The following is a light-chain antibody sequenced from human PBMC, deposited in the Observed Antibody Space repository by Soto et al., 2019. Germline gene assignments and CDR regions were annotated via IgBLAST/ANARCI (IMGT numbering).Light chain of an antibody. J-gene: IGKJ1*01. V-gene: IGKV3-20*01. Sequence: EIVLTQSPGTLSLSPGERATLSCRASQSVSSTYLAWYQQKPGQAPRLRIFGASSRATGVPDRFSGSGSGTVFTLTISGLEPEDFAVYYCQQYGSSAPTWMFGQGTKVEFK. CDR2: GAS. CDR1: QSVSSTY. CDR3: QQYGSSAPTWM.